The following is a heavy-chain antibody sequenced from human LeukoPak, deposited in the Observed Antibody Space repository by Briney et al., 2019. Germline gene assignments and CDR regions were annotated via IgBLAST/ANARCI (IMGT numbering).Heavy chain of an antibody. V-gene: IGHV4-39*07. Sequence: SETLSLTCTVSGGSISSSSYYWGWIRQPPGKGLEWIGSIYYSGSTYYNPSLKSRVTISVDTSKNQFSLKLSSVTAADTAVYYCARGEKPPRYDFWSRGRGAWFDPWGQGTLVTVSS. CDR2: IYYSGST. CDR1: GGSISSSSYY. D-gene: IGHD3-3*01. J-gene: IGHJ5*02. CDR3: ARGEKPPRYDFWSRGRGAWFDP.